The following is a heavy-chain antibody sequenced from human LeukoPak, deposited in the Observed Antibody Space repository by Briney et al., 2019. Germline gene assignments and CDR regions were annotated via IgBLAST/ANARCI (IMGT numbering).Heavy chain of an antibody. Sequence: GGSLRLSCAASGFNFSNYAMHWVHQAPGKGLEWVAVISYEGKNKYYADSVKGRFTISRDNSKNKQYLQMNSLRAEDTAVYYCARGSEDYDSSGYYYDLGDYWGQGNLVTVSS. CDR2: ISYEGKNK. J-gene: IGHJ4*02. V-gene: IGHV3-30*04. CDR1: GFNFSNYA. CDR3: ARGSEDYDSSGYYYDLGDY. D-gene: IGHD3-22*01.